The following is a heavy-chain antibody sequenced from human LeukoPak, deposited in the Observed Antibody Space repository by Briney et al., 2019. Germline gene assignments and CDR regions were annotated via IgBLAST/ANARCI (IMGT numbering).Heavy chain of an antibody. Sequence: SETLSLTCTVSGGSISSSSYYWSWIRQPAGKGLEWIGRIYTSGSTNYNPSLKSRVTMSVDTSKNQFSLKLSSVTAADTAVYYCAREGGIAATPDYWGQGTLVTVSS. CDR3: AREGGIAATPDY. J-gene: IGHJ4*02. D-gene: IGHD2-15*01. V-gene: IGHV4-61*02. CDR2: IYTSGST. CDR1: GGSISSSSYY.